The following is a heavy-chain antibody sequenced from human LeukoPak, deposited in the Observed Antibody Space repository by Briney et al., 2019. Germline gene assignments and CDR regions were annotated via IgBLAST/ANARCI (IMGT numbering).Heavy chain of an antibody. D-gene: IGHD3-10*01. V-gene: IGHV1-69*04. J-gene: IGHJ5*02. CDR1: GGTFSSYA. Sequence: ASGKVFCKASGGTFSSYAISWVRQAPGQGLEWMGRIIPILGIANYAQKFQGRVTITADKSTSTAYMELSSLRSEDTAVYYCARVAHYYGSGIDWFDPWGQGTLVTVSS. CDR3: ARVAHYYGSGIDWFDP. CDR2: IIPILGIA.